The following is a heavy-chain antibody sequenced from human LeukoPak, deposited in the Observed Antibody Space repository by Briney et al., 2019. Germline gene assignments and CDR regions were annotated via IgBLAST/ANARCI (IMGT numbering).Heavy chain of an antibody. CDR3: ARRYIYGPEE. CDR1: GYSFPTYW. CDR2: IYPADSDT. V-gene: IGHV5-51*01. J-gene: IGHJ4*02. Sequence: GESLKISCKASGYSFPTYWIGWVRQMPGQGLEWMGVIYPADSDTRYSPSFQGQVTFSADKSISTAYLQWESLKASDTAIYYCARRYIYGPEEWGQGTLVTVSS. D-gene: IGHD5-18*01.